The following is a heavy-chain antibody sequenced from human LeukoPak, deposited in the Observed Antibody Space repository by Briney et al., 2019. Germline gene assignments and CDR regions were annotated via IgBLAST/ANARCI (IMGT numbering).Heavy chain of an antibody. CDR2: TYYTPKWYN. Sequence: SQTLSLTCAISGDSVSNNSAAWNWIRQSPSRGLEWLGRTYYTPKWYNDYAVSVKSRIIINPDTSKNQFSLQLNSVTPEDTAVYYCARGGQWLVLSSFDYWGQGTLVTVSS. CDR1: GDSVSNNSAA. D-gene: IGHD6-19*01. J-gene: IGHJ4*02. CDR3: ARGGQWLVLSSFDY. V-gene: IGHV6-1*01.